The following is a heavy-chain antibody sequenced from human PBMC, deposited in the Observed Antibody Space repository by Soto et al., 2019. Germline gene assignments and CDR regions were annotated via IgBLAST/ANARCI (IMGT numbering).Heavy chain of an antibody. Sequence: GGSLRLSCAASGFTFSSYAMSWVRQAPGKGLEWVSAISASGGSTYYADSVKGRFTISRDNSKNTLYVQVNSLRAEDTAVYYCAKDLSSAAGFDYWGQGTLVTVSS. J-gene: IGHJ4*02. CDR2: ISASGGST. CDR1: GFTFSSYA. D-gene: IGHD6-13*01. V-gene: IGHV3-23*01. CDR3: AKDLSSAAGFDY.